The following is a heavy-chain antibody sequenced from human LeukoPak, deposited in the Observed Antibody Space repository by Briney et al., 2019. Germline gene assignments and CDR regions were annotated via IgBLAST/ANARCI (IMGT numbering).Heavy chain of an antibody. D-gene: IGHD3-16*02. CDR2: INPKTGDT. J-gene: IGHJ4*02. CDR1: GYTFTTQY. CDR3: ARDSSTSLRLGELSSLDY. V-gene: IGHV1-2*02. Sequence: ASVKVSCKTSGYTFTTQYIHWMRQAPGQGLEWMGWINPKTGDTKYALSYQGRVTMTRDTSISTAYMVLNRLTSDDTAVYYCARDSSTSLRLGELSSLDYWGQGTLVTVSS.